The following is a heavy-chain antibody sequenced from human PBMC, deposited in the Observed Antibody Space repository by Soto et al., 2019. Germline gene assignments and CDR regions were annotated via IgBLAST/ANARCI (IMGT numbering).Heavy chain of an antibody. J-gene: IGHJ6*03. Sequence: GGSLRLSCAASGFTFSSYSMNWVRQAPGKGLEWVSSISSSSSYIYYADSVKGRFTISRDNAKNSLYLQMNSLRAEDTAVYYCARLVGGIAAAGAWYYYYMDVWGKGTTVTVSS. CDR3: ARLVGGIAAAGAWYYYYMDV. CDR1: GFTFSSYS. V-gene: IGHV3-21*01. CDR2: ISSSSSYI. D-gene: IGHD6-13*01.